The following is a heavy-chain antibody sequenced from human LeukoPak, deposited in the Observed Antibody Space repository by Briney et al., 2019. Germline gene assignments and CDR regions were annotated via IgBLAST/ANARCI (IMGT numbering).Heavy chain of an antibody. CDR3: ARDFDWGPDY. Sequence: GASVKVSCKASGFTFTDHYMHWVRQAPGQGLEWMGWINGKSGVTFYAQQFQDRITATRDTSISTMYLELNRLTSADTAIYYRARDFDWGPDYWGPGTLVAVSS. V-gene: IGHV1-2*02. CDR2: INGKSGVT. J-gene: IGHJ4*02. CDR1: GFTFTDHY. D-gene: IGHD3-16*01.